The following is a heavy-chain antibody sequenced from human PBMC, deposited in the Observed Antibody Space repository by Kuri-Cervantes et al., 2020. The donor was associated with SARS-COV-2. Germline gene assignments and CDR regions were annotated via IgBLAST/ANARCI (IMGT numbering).Heavy chain of an antibody. CDR3: ARGSPRDGLGY. J-gene: IGHJ4*02. D-gene: IGHD3-9*01. CDR2: INHSGSA. Sequence: GSLRLSCTVSGGSISSSSYYWSWIRQPPGKGLEWIGEINHSGSANYNPSLESRVTISVDTSKNQSSLKLSSVTAADTAIYFCARGSPRDGLGYWGQGTLVTVSS. V-gene: IGHV4-39*07. CDR1: GGSISSSSYY.